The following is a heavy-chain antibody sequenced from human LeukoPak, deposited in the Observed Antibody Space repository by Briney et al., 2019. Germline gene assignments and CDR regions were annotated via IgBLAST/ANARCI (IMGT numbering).Heavy chain of an antibody. V-gene: IGHV4-59*08. D-gene: IGHD3-16*01. Sequence: SETLSLTCTVSGGSISSYYWSWIRQPPGKGLEWIGYIYYSGSTNYNPSLKSRVTISVDTSKNQFSLKLSSVTAADTAVYYCASSVLSPGTYAYWGQGTLVTVPS. CDR3: ASSVLSPGTYAY. CDR2: IYYSGST. CDR1: GGSISSYY. J-gene: IGHJ4*02.